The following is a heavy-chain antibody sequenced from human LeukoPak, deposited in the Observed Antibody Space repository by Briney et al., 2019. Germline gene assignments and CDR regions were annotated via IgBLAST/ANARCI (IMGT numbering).Heavy chain of an antibody. CDR3: AKDGPNWGRDVDY. CDR2: IKGKTDGGTT. CDR1: GFTFTNAW. V-gene: IGHV3-15*01. Sequence: GGSLRLSCVASGFTFTNAWMSWVRQAPGKGLEWVGHIKGKTDGGTTDYAAPVKGRFIISRDDSKHTLYLQMNSLRAEDTAVYYCAKDGPNWGRDVDYWGQGTLVTVSS. J-gene: IGHJ4*02. D-gene: IGHD7-27*01.